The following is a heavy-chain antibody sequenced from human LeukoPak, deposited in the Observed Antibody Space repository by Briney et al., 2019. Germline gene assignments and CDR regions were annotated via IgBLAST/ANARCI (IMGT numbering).Heavy chain of an antibody. Sequence: SETLSLTCTVSGGSIISYYWSWIRQPPGKGLEWIGEINHSGSTNYNPSLKSRVTISVDTSRNQFSLKLSSVTAADTAVYYCARGGYSSGWYRRLYYFDYWGQGTLVTVSS. V-gene: IGHV4-34*01. CDR1: GGSIISYY. J-gene: IGHJ4*02. CDR2: INHSGST. CDR3: ARGGYSSGWYRRLYYFDY. D-gene: IGHD6-19*01.